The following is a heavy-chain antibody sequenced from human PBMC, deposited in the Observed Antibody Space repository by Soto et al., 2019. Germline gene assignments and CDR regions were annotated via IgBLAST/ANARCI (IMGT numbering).Heavy chain of an antibody. CDR3: VKPPVITASYYYYDMDV. Sequence: EAQLLESGGGLVQPGGSLRLSCVASGFTFSTYPMSWVRQAPGKGLEWVSGISGSGISTYYTDSVKGRFTISRDNSKNTVFLQINSLRDEDTAVYYCVKPPVITASYYYYDMDVWGQGTTVTVSS. J-gene: IGHJ6*02. CDR1: GFTFSTYP. V-gene: IGHV3-23*01. CDR2: ISGSGIST. D-gene: IGHD4-4*01.